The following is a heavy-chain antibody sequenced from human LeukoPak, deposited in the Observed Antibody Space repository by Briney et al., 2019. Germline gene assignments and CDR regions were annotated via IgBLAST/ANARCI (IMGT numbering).Heavy chain of an antibody. CDR2: IYTSGST. Sequence: SETLSLTCTVPGGSISSYYWSWIRQPAGKGLEWIGRIYTSGSTNYNPSLKSRVTMSVDTSKNQFSLKLSSVTAADTAVYYCARVLKWGYYDSSGLDPWGQGTLVTVSS. CDR1: GGSISSYY. D-gene: IGHD3-22*01. J-gene: IGHJ5*02. V-gene: IGHV4-4*07. CDR3: ARVLKWGYYDSSGLDP.